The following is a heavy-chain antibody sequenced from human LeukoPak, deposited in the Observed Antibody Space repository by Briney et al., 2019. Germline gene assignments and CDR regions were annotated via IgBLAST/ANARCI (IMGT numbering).Heavy chain of an antibody. CDR1: GFTFSSYS. V-gene: IGHV3-21*01. J-gene: IGHJ4*02. D-gene: IGHD2-15*01. CDR3: ARGRYCSGGSCYHFDY. CDR2: ISSSSSYI. Sequence: GGSLRLSCAASGFTFSSYSMNWVRQAPGKGLEWVSSISSSSSYIYYADSVKGRFTISRDNAKNSLYLQMNSLRAEDTAVYYCARGRYCSGGSCYHFDYWGQGTLVTVSS.